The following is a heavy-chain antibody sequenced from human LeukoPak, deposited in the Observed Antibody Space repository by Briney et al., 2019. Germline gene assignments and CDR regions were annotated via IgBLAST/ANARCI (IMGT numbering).Heavy chain of an antibody. J-gene: IGHJ4*02. CDR1: GFIFTNDD. CDR3: AKISSYSSGYDY. V-gene: IGHV3-23*01. Sequence: PGGSLRLSCAASGFIFTNDDLNWVRQAPGKGLEWVARMSGDGRRTDYAGSVKGRFTISRDNSKNTLYLQMNSLRAEDTAVYYCAKISSYSSGYDYWGQGTLVTVSS. D-gene: IGHD6-19*01. CDR2: MSGDGRRT.